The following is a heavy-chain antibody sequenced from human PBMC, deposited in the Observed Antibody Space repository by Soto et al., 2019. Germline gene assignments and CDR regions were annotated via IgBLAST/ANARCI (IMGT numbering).Heavy chain of an antibody. CDR1: GYTFTRYG. Sequence: ASVKVSCKASGYTFTRYGISWVRQAPGQGLEWMGYTSAYNGNARYVQKFQGRVTMTTDTSTSTAYMELRSLRSDDTAVYYCARDPKRGYYDSSGVNDAFDIWGQGTMVTVSS. J-gene: IGHJ3*02. D-gene: IGHD3-22*01. CDR3: ARDPKRGYYDSSGVNDAFDI. CDR2: TSAYNGNA. V-gene: IGHV1-18*01.